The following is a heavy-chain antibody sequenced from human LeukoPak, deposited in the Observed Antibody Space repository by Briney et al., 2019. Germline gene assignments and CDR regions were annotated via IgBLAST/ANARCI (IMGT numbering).Heavy chain of an antibody. D-gene: IGHD3-22*01. CDR1: GDSINSLDL. V-gene: IGHV4-4*02. CDR3: AGLVGRYSSGLYYYYFDY. J-gene: IGHJ4*02. CDR2: MYLSGTT. Sequence: SGTLSLTCTVSGDSINSLDLWSWVRQPPGKGLEWIGEMYLSGTTHSNPSVKSRVTISIDKSKNQFFLSLSSVTAADTAVYYCAGLVGRYSSGLYYYYFDYWGQGTLVTVSS.